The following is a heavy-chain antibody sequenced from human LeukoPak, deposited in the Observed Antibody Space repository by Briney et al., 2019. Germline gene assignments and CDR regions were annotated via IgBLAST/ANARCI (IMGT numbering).Heavy chain of an antibody. CDR3: ADVGYYDSSGSFNY. CDR1: VFTFSSYA. J-gene: IGHJ4*02. D-gene: IGHD3-22*01. V-gene: IGHV3-23*01. CDR2: ISGIGGST. Sequence: PGRSLRLSCAASVFTFSSYAMSWVRQAPGQGLDWVSAISGIGGSTSYADSVKGRFTISRDNSKNTLYLQMNSLRAKDTAVYYCADVGYYDSSGSFNYWGQGTLVTVSS.